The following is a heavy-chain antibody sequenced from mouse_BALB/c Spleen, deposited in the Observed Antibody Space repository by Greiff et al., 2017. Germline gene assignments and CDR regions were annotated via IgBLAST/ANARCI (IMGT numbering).Heavy chain of an antibody. J-gene: IGHJ3*01. Sequence: QVQLQQSGAELVRPGTSVKVSCKASGYAFTNYLIEWVKQRPGQGLEWIGVINPGSGGTNYNEKFKGKATLTADKSSSTAYMQLSSLTSDDSAVYFCAKLYGYDGGFAYWGQGTLVTVSA. CDR3: AKLYGYDGGFAY. CDR1: GYAFTNYL. D-gene: IGHD2-2*01. V-gene: IGHV1-54*01. CDR2: INPGSGGT.